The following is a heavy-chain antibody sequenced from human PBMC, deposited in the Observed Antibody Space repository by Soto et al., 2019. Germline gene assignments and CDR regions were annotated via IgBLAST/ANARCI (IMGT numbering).Heavy chain of an antibody. J-gene: IGHJ4*02. CDR1: GYTFTSYD. CDR2: MNPNSVNT. Sequence: QVQLVQSGAEVKKPGASVKVSCKASGYTFTSYDINWVRQATGQGLERMGWMNPNSVNTGSAQKFQGRVTMTRNTSISTSYMELSCLRSEDTAVYYCARDKVGMVDYWGQGTLVTVSS. D-gene: IGHD5-12*01. V-gene: IGHV1-8*01. CDR3: ARDKVGMVDY.